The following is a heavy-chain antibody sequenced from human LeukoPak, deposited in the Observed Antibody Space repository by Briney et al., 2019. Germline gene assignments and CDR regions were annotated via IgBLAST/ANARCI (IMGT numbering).Heavy chain of an antibody. Sequence: PSETLSLTCTVSGGSISSYDWSWIRQPPAQGLEWIGYIYYSESTNYNPSLKSRVTISVYTSKNQFSLKLSSVTAADTAVYCCARQTGTVLSYWGQGTLVTVSS. D-gene: IGHD1-14*01. J-gene: IGHJ4*02. V-gene: IGHV4-59*08. CDR2: IYYSEST. CDR1: GGSISSYD. CDR3: ARQTGTVLSY.